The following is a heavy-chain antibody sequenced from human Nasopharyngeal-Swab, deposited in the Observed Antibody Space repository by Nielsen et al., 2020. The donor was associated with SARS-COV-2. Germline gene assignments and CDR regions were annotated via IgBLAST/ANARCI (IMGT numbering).Heavy chain of an antibody. Sequence: SETLSLTCSVSGDSISSTGYHWGWIRQSPGKGLEWIGNIYFTGKTYYSSSLTSRVTLSVDTPNSQFSLRLRSVTAADVAVYYCARSFCSTTSCYIGDYWGQGTLVTVSS. CDR3: ARSFCSTTSCYIGDY. CDR1: GDSISSTGYH. D-gene: IGHD2-2*01. CDR2: IYFTGKT. J-gene: IGHJ4*02. V-gene: IGHV4-39*01.